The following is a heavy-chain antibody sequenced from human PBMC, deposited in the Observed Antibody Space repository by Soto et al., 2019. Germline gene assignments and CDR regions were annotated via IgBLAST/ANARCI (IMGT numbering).Heavy chain of an antibody. V-gene: IGHV3-7*01. D-gene: IGHD3-3*01. CDR3: ARDSRPVQYYDFWSGPSDYYMDV. CDR1: GFTFSSYW. J-gene: IGHJ6*03. Sequence: GGSLRLSCAASGFTFSSYWMSWVRQAPGKGLEWVANIKQDGSEKYYVDSVKGRFTISRDNAKNSLYLQMNSLRAEDTAVYYCARDSRPVQYYDFWSGPSDYYMDVWGKGTTVTVSS. CDR2: IKQDGSEK.